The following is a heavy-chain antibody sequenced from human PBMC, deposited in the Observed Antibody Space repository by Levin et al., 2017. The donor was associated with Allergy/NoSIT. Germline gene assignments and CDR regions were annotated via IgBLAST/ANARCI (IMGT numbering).Heavy chain of an antibody. J-gene: IGHJ4*02. D-gene: IGHD6-19*01. Sequence: GGSLRLSCAASGFTFSSYGMHWVRQAPGKGLEWVAIIWYDGSQTFYTDSVKGRFTIARDNSKNSLYLQMNTLRGEDTAVYYCARDDSSMAVTGTVVASWGQGTLVTVSS. V-gene: IGHV3-33*01. CDR3: ARDDSSMAVTGTVVAS. CDR1: GFTFSSYG. CDR2: IWYDGSQT.